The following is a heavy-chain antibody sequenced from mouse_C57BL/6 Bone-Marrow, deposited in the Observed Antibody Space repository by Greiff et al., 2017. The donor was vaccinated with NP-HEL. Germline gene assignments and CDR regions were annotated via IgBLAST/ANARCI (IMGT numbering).Heavy chain of an antibody. D-gene: IGHD1-1*01. CDR1: GYTFTDYN. J-gene: IGHJ3*01. V-gene: IGHV1-18*01. Sequence: EVQLQQSGPELVKPGASVKIPCKASGYTFTDYNMDWVKQSHGKSLEWIGDINPNNGGTIYNQKFKGKATLTVDKSSSTAYMELRSLTSEDTAVYYCARSPYYYGSRGGFAYWGQGTLVTVSA. CDR3: ARSPYYYGSRGGFAY. CDR2: INPNNGGT.